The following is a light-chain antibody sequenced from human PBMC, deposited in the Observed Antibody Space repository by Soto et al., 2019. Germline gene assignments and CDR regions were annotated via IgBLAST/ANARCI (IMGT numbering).Light chain of an antibody. CDR3: QQYNTYDT. J-gene: IGKJ1*01. Sequence: DIQMTQSPSTLSASVGDRVTITCRASQSISSLLAWYQQKPGKAPKLLIYGASSLESGVPSRFSGSGPGPEFTLAISSLQPDYFATYYCQQYNTYDTFGQGTKVEIK. CDR1: QSISSL. V-gene: IGKV1-5*03. CDR2: GAS.